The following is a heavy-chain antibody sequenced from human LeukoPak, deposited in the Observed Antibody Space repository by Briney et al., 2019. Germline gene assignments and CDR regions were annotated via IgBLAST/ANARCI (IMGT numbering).Heavy chain of an antibody. CDR3: VRGGRWDY. V-gene: IGHV1-46*01. J-gene: IGHJ4*02. Sequence: ASVKVSCKAFGYTFTSYYIHWVRQAPGQGLEWMGIINPNGSITSYAQKFQGRVTMTIDTSTTTVYMELSSLRSEDRAVYYCVRGGRWDYWGQGTLVTVSS. D-gene: IGHD4-23*01. CDR1: GYTFTSYY. CDR2: INPNGSIT.